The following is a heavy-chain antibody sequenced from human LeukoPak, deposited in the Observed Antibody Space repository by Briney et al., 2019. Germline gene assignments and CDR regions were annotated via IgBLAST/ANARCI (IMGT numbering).Heavy chain of an antibody. Sequence: ASVTVSCKASGYTFTSYYMHWVRQAPGQGLEWMGIINPSGGSTSYAQKFQGRVTMTRDTSTSTVYMELSSLRSEDTAVYYCASGEVGVVYRAGGRYYYYYHAMDVWGQGTTVTVSS. D-gene: IGHD2-15*01. CDR3: ASGEVGVVYRAGGRYYYYYHAMDV. V-gene: IGHV1-46*01. J-gene: IGHJ6*02. CDR2: INPSGGST. CDR1: GYTFTSYY.